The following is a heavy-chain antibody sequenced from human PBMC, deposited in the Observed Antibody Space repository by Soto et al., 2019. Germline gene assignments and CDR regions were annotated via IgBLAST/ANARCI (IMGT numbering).Heavy chain of an antibody. D-gene: IGHD5-12*01. CDR3: ARDSKRGYSGYDKLDY. CDR1: GGSLSNYY. V-gene: IGHV4-59*01. CDR2: IYNTGST. J-gene: IGHJ4*02. Sequence: PAETLSLTCTVSGGSLSNYYWSWIRQPPGKGLEWIGYIYNTGSTNSNPSLKSRVTISVDSSKNQFSLKLSSVTAADTAVYYCARDSKRGYSGYDKLDYWGQGTLVTVSS.